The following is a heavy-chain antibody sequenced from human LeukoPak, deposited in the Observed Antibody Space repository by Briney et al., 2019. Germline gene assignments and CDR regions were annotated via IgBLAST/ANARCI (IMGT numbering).Heavy chain of an antibody. J-gene: IGHJ4*02. CDR3: AKGSRRNSFDY. CDR1: GFTFSSFA. V-gene: IGHV3-23*01. Sequence: HSGGSLRLSCVASGFTFSSFAMSWVRQAPGKGLEWVSAISGSGGSTYYADSVKGRFTISRDNSKNTLYLQMNGLRAEDTAVYYCAKGSRRNSFDYWGQGTLVTVSS. CDR2: ISGSGGST.